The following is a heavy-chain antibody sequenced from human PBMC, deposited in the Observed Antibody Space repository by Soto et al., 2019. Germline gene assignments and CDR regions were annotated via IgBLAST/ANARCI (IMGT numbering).Heavy chain of an antibody. Sequence: QEQLVQSGAEVKKPGATVKVSCKASGYTFSNYNINWVRQASGQGLEWMGWMNPASGNTGYAEKFQGRVTMTRNSSISTAYMELSGRRSEDTAVYYCAREAASDPSFYYHYMDVWGKGTTVTVSS. CDR3: AREAASDPSFYYHYMDV. J-gene: IGHJ6*03. D-gene: IGHD3-10*01. CDR1: GYTFSNYN. V-gene: IGHV1-8*01. CDR2: MNPASGNT.